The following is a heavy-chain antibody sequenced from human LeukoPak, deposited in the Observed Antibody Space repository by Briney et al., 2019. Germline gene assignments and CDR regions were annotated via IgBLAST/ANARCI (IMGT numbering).Heavy chain of an antibody. Sequence: GGSLRLSCAASGFTFSSYAMSWVRQAPGKGLDWVSAISGSGGSTYYADSVKGRFTISRDNSKNTLYLQMNSLRAEDTAVYYCAKRPGYSSGWYDHYWGQGTLVTVSS. CDR1: GFTFSSYA. CDR3: AKRPGYSSGWYDHY. D-gene: IGHD6-19*01. CDR2: ISGSGGST. J-gene: IGHJ4*02. V-gene: IGHV3-23*01.